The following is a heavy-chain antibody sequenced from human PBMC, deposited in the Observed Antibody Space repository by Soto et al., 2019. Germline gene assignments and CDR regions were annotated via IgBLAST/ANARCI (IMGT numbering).Heavy chain of an antibody. CDR3: ARVYLVYSSGWYNPNPFDY. J-gene: IGHJ4*02. CDR2: IYYSGST. V-gene: IGHV4-31*03. D-gene: IGHD6-19*01. CDR1: GGSISSGGYY. Sequence: SETLSLTCTVSGGSISSGGYYWSWIRQHPGKGLEWIGYIYYSGSTYYNPSLKSRVTISVDTSKNQFSLKLSSVTAADTAVYYCARVYLVYSSGWYNPNPFDYWGQGTLVTVSS.